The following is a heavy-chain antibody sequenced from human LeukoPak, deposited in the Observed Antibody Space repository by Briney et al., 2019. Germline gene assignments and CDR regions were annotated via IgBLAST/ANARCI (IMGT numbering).Heavy chain of an antibody. J-gene: IGHJ4*02. CDR3: ARDRKYYYDSSGYYNYYFDY. CDR1: GGSISSGSYY. D-gene: IGHD3-22*01. V-gene: IGHV4-61*02. Sequence: SQTLSLTCTVSGGSISSGSYYWSWIRQPAGKGLERIGRIYTSGSTNYNPSLKSRVTISVDTSKNQFSLKLSSVTAADTAVYYCARDRKYYYDSSGYYNYYFDYWGPGTLVTVSS. CDR2: IYTSGST.